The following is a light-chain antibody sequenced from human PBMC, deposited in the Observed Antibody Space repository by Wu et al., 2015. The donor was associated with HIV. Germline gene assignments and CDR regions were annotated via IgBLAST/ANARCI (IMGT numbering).Light chain of an antibody. CDR3: QQYDGSPMYT. Sequence: EILLTQSPGTLSLSPGERVTLSCRASQSISSNYVAWYQQKPGQAPRLLIYNTYNRATGIPDRFGGSGSGTDFTLTISRLEPEDFAVYFCQQYDGSPMYTFGQGTKLEIK. V-gene: IGKV3-20*01. J-gene: IGKJ2*01. CDR1: QSISSNY. CDR2: NTY.